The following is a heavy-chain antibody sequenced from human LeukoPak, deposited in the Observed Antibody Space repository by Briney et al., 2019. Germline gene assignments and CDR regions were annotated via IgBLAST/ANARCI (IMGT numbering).Heavy chain of an antibody. CDR1: GYIFTSYY. Sequence: ASVKVSCKASGYIFTSYYMHWVRQAPGQGLEWMGIINPSGGNTNYAQKVQGRVTMTRDMSTSTVYMELSSLRSEDTAMYYCARALPHRRLMDTTMEQHWFDPWGQGTLVTVSS. D-gene: IGHD5-18*01. V-gene: IGHV1-46*01. CDR3: ARALPHRRLMDTTMEQHWFDP. CDR2: INPSGGNT. J-gene: IGHJ5*02.